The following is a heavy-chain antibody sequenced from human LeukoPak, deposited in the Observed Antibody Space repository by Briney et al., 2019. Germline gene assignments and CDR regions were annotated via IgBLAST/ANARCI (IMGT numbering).Heavy chain of an antibody. V-gene: IGHV3-53*01. J-gene: IGHJ6*03. D-gene: IGHD3-22*01. CDR1: GFTVGSNY. CDR2: LYGDDYT. Sequence: GGSLRLSCAASGFTVGSNYMTWVRQAPGKGLEWVALYGDDYTFYADSVESRFTVSRDRSKNTVYLRLNSLRPEDTAVYFCARGPSLLPDTIYYHYMDVWGTGTTVTVSS. CDR3: ARGPSLLPDTIYYHYMDV.